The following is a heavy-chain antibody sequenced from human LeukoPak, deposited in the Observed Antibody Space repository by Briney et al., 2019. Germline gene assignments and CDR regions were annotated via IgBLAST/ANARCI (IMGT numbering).Heavy chain of an antibody. CDR1: GYTFTSYG. CDR3: ASLYYDFWSGEVERYYYYGMDV. CDR2: ISAYNGNT. V-gene: IGHV1-18*01. Sequence: GASVKVSCKASGYTFTSYGISWVRQAPGQGLGWMGWISAYNGNTNYAQKLQGRVTMTTDTSTSTAYMELRSLRSDDTAVYYCASLYYDFWSGEVERYYYYGMDVWGQGTTVTVSS. J-gene: IGHJ6*02. D-gene: IGHD3-3*01.